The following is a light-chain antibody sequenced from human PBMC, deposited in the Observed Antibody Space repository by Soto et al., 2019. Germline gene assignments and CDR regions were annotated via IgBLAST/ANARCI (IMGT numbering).Light chain of an antibody. CDR2: DAS. V-gene: IGKV3-11*01. Sequence: ETVLTQSQVTLSLSPGEIATPSCRASQSVSSYVAWYQQKPGQAPRLLIYDASNRAAGIPARFSGSGSGTDFTLTISSLEPEDFAVYYCQQRSNWPITFGQGTRLEIK. J-gene: IGKJ5*01. CDR1: QSVSSY. CDR3: QQRSNWPIT.